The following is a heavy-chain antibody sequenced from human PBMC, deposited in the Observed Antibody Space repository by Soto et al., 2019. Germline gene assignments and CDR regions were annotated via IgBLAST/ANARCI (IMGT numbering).Heavy chain of an antibody. V-gene: IGHV1-69*12. CDR2: IIPIFGTA. D-gene: IGHD3-10*01. CDR3: AQTIISEKLFYYYYGMDV. J-gene: IGHJ6*02. Sequence: QVQLVQSGAEVKKPGSSVKVSCKASGGTFSSYAISWVRQAPGQGLEWMGGIIPIFGTANYAQKFQGRVTITADESTSTAYMELSSLRSEDTAVYYCAQTIISEKLFYYYYGMDVWGQGTTVTVSS. CDR1: GGTFSSYA.